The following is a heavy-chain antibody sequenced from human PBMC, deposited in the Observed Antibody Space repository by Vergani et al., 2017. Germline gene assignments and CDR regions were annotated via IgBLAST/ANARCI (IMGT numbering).Heavy chain of an antibody. D-gene: IGHD3-3*01. CDR3: ARDQEPYYDFWSDYPGLTYYYMDV. CDR2: IIPILGTA. Sequence: QVQLVQSGAEVKKPGSSVKVSCKASGGTFSSYAISWVRQAPGQGLEWMGRIIPILGTANYAQKFQGRVTITAEESTSTAYMELSSLRSEDTAVYYCARDQEPYYDFWSDYPGLTYYYMDVWGKGP. V-gene: IGHV1-69*11. J-gene: IGHJ6*03. CDR1: GGTFSSYA.